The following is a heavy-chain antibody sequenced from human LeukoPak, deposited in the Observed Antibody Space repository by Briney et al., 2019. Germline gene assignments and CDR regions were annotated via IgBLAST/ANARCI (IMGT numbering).Heavy chain of an antibody. V-gene: IGHV3-9*01. CDR3: TKARSGYAYYFDY. J-gene: IGHJ4*02. CDR2: ISWSSDRI. Sequence: GGSLRLSCAASGFTFDDYDMHWVRQAPGKGLEWIPGISWSSDRIGYADSVKGRFTISRDNAKNSLYLQMNSLRPEDTALYYCTKARSGYAYYFDYWGQGTLVTVSS. D-gene: IGHD5-12*01. CDR1: GFTFDDYD.